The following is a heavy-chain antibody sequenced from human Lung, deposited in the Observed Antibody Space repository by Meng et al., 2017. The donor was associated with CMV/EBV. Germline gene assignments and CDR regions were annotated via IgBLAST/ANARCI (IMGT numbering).Heavy chain of an antibody. J-gene: IGHJ6*02. CDR3: ARAGDIVEVSDPLRQNYYYYGMDL. CDR2: ISFDGRTK. V-gene: IGHV3-30*04. CDR1: EFTLSPYA. D-gene: IGHD2-15*01. Sequence: GESLKISCTASEFTLSPYALHWVRQAPGKGLEWVALISFDGRTKYNTDSVKGRFTISRDSSKNTVYLHINSLRGEDTAVYYCARAGDIVEVSDPLRQNYYYYGMDLWGQGTTVTVPS.